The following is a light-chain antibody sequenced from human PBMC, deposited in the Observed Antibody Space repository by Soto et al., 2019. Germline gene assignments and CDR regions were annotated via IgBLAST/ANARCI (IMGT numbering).Light chain of an antibody. J-gene: IGKJ5*01. CDR2: DAS. CDR3: QQRSHWPT. V-gene: IGKV3-11*01. Sequence: EIVLTQAPATLSLSPGESASLSCRASQTINTDLAWYKHKPGQAPRLLIFDASNRATGIPGRFSGSGTGTDFTLTIRSLKPEDFAVYYCQQRSHWPTVGQGTRLEIK. CDR1: QTINTD.